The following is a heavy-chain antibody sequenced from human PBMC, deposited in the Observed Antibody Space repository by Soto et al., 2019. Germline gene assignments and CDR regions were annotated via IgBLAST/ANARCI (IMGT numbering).Heavy chain of an antibody. V-gene: IGHV3-33*01. CDR2: IWYDGSNK. CDR1: GFTFSSYG. J-gene: IGHJ4*02. Sequence: QVQLVESGGGMVQPGRSLRLSCAASGFTFSSYGMHWVRQAPGKGLEWVAVIWYDGSNKYYAASVKGRFTISRDHSKNTLYLQMNSLRAEDTAVYYCARDCAGYSSGWYQRGGFDYWGQGTLVTVSS. CDR3: ARDCAGYSSGWYQRGGFDY. D-gene: IGHD6-19*01.